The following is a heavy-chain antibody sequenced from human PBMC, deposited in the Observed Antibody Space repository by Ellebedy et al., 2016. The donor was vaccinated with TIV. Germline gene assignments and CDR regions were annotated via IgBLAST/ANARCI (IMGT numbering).Heavy chain of an antibody. Sequence: AASVKVSCKVSGYTLTELSMHWVRQAPGKGLEWMGGFDPEDGDTIYAQKFRGRVTMTEDTSTDTAYMELSSLRSEDTAVYYCATFQKYYYDTSGYNYFDYWGQGTLVTVSS. CDR2: FDPEDGDT. V-gene: IGHV1-24*01. CDR1: GYTLTELS. J-gene: IGHJ4*02. CDR3: ATFQKYYYDTSGYNYFDY. D-gene: IGHD3-22*01.